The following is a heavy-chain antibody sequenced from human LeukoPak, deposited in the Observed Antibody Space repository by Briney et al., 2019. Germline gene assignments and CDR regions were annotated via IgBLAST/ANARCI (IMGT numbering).Heavy chain of an antibody. CDR2: IYSGGST. V-gene: IGHV3-53*04. Sequence: PGGSLRLSCAASGFTFSSYAMNWVRQAPGKGLEWVSIIYSGGSTYYADSVKGRFTISRHNSKNKLYLQMNSVRAEDTAVYYCAREVGGSAFDIWGQGTMVTVSS. CDR3: AREVGGSAFDI. CDR1: GFTFSSYA. J-gene: IGHJ3*02. D-gene: IGHD3-16*01.